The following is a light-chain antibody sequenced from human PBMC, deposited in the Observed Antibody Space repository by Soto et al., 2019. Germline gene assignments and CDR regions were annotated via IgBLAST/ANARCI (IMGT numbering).Light chain of an antibody. V-gene: IGKV3-11*01. CDR2: DTS. J-gene: IGKJ4*01. CDR1: QSVINY. Sequence: EIVLTQSPATLSLSPGERATLSCRASQSVINYLAWYQQKPGQAPRLLIYDTSNRATGIPARFSGSGSGTDFTLIISSLEPEDFAVYYCQQRSNWPPVTFGGGTKVEIK. CDR3: QQRSNWPPVT.